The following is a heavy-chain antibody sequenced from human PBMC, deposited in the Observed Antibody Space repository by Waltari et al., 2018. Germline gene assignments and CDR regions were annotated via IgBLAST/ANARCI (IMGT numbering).Heavy chain of an antibody. D-gene: IGHD6-19*01. CDR1: GYTFNDYG. V-gene: IGHV1-18*01. CDR3: TRNPTTDQWPFFDN. J-gene: IGHJ4*02. Sequence: QVLLEQSGPEIKKPGASLKVSCKASGYTFNDYGVTWVRQAPGPRPEWPGWIQARGQRPGGLRWVKVSTGETCNEEKFLCRVLMTTEHATNMAYLELRRLTSDDTAIYYCTRNPTTDQWPFFDNWGQGTLVIVSS. CDR2: IQARGQRPGGLRWVKVSTGET.